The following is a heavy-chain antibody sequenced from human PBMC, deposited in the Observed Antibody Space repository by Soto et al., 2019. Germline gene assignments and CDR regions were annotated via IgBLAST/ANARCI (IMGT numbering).Heavy chain of an antibody. Sequence: PSETLSLTCTVSGGSVSSGSYYWSWIRQPPGKGLEWIGYIYYSGSTNYNPSLKSRVTISVDTSKNQFSLKLSSVTAADTAVYYCASREASITIFGWGAPFDYWGQGTLVTVSS. CDR2: IYYSGST. V-gene: IGHV4-61*01. CDR1: GGSVSSGSYY. D-gene: IGHD3-3*01. CDR3: ASREASITIFGWGAPFDY. J-gene: IGHJ4*02.